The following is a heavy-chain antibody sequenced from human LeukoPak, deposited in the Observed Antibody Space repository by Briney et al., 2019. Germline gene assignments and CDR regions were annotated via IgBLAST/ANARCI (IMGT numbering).Heavy chain of an antibody. V-gene: IGHV4-59*12. CDR1: GGSISSYY. D-gene: IGHD3-3*01. CDR2: IYYSGST. J-gene: IGHJ4*02. Sequence: SETLSLTCTVSGGSISSYYWSWIRQPPGKGLEWIGYIYYSGSTYYNPSLKSRVTISVDTSKNQFSLKLSSVTAADTAVYYCASGLVLRFLELYYFDYWGQGTLVTVSS. CDR3: ASGLVLRFLELYYFDY.